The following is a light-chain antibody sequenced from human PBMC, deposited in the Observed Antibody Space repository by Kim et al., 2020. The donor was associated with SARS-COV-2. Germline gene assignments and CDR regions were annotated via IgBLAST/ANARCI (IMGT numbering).Light chain of an antibody. CDR1: KLGDKY. V-gene: IGLV3-1*01. J-gene: IGLJ2*01. Sequence: VSPGQTASITCSGDKLGDKYACWYQQKPGQSPVLVIYQDSKRPSGIPERFSGSNSGNAATLTISGTQAMDEADYYCQAWDSSTAVVFGGGTQLTVL. CDR3: QAWDSSTAVV. CDR2: QDS.